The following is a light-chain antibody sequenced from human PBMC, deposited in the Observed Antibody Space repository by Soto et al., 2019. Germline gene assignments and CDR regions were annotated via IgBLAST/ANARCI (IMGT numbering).Light chain of an antibody. J-gene: IGKJ1*01. Sequence: DIQMTQSPSTLSASVGDRVTITCRASQSIGSWLAWYQQKPGKAPKVLIYDASSLESGVPSRFSGSGSGTAFTLTITTLQPDDFATYYCQQYNNYWTFGQGTKVEIK. V-gene: IGKV1-5*01. CDR2: DAS. CDR3: QQYNNYWT. CDR1: QSIGSW.